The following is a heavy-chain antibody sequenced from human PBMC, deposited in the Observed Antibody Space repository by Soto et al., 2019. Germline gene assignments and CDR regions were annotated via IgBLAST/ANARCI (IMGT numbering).Heavy chain of an antibody. CDR2: ISAFNHKA. CDR1: GYNYKNYP. Sequence: QVQLVQSAGEVQKPGASVQVSCMASGYNYKNYPVTCVRQATGRGLEWMGWISAFNHKAIYAPNIQDRVTMTIDTFSNAAHMGMRSLRFEETCGHCYAREHNDLWSDSTAFDYWGQGTLVTVSA. V-gene: IGHV1-18*04. D-gene: IGHD3-3*01. CDR3: AREHNDLWSDSTAFDY. J-gene: IGHJ4*02.